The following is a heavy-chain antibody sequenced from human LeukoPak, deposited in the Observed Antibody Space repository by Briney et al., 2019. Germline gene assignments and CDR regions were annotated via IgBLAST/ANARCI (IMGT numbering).Heavy chain of an antibody. CDR3: AREVVRGGYNLEYFDY. CDR2: ISYDGTKD. V-gene: IGHV3-30*04. CDR1: GFTFNNHA. D-gene: IGHD5-24*01. J-gene: IGHJ4*02. Sequence: PGGSLRLSCAASGFTFNNHAIHWVRQAPGKGLEWVAVISYDGTKDHFADSVKGRFTISRDNSRNTLWLQMNSLKPEDTAVYYCAREVVRGGYNLEYFDYWGQGTLVTVSS.